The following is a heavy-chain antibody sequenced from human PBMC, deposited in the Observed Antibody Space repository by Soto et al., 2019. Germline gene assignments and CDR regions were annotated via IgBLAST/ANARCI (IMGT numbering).Heavy chain of an antibody. D-gene: IGHD2-15*01. CDR3: ATGPGGPLGDYFDY. V-gene: IGHV1-24*01. CDR1: GYTLTELS. Sequence: ASVKVSCKVCGYTLTELSMHWVRQAPGKGLEWMGGFDPEDGETIYAQKYQGRVTMTEDTSTDTAYMELSRLRSEDTAVYYCATGPGGPLGDYFDYWGQGTLVTVSS. CDR2: FDPEDGET. J-gene: IGHJ4*02.